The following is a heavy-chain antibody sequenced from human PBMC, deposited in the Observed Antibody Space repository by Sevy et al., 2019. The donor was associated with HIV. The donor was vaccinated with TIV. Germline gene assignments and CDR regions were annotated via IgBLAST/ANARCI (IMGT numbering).Heavy chain of an antibody. J-gene: IGHJ3*02. CDR2: IYSGGSR. V-gene: IGHV3-53*01. D-gene: IGHD3-22*01. Sequence: GGSLRLSCAASGFTVSSNYMSWVRQAPGKGLEWVSVIYSGGSRYYADSVKGRFTISRDNSKNTLYLQMNSLRAEDTAVYYCAGSSGYYPDAFDIWGQGTMVTVSS. CDR1: GFTVSSNY. CDR3: AGSSGYYPDAFDI.